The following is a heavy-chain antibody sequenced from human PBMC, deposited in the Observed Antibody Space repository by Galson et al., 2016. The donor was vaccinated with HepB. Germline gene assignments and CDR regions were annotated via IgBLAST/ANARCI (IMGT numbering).Heavy chain of an antibody. CDR2: VSFNGKVQ. CDR1: GFTFGDYG. D-gene: IGHD6-13*01. V-gene: IGHV3-30*03. Sequence: SLRLSCAASGFTFGDYGMHWVRQAPGKGPEWVGVVSFNGKVQYYADSVKGRFTISRDNAKNSVYLQMNSLRGDDTAVYYCMSYSDAWYSGFWGQGTLVTVSS. CDR3: MSYSDAWYSGF. J-gene: IGHJ4*02.